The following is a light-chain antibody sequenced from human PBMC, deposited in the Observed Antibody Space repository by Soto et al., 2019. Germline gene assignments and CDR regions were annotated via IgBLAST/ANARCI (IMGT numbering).Light chain of an antibody. V-gene: IGLV2-14*01. CDR1: RRDVGCYTY. J-gene: IGLJ3*02. Sequence: SGLTQPTSVSGSPGQAITISCTGTRRDVGCYTYVSWHQQHPGKAPNLMIYGVSNRPSGVSNRFSGSKSGNTASLTISGLQAEDEADYYCSSYTSSSTLVFGGGTQLTVL. CDR2: GVS. CDR3: SSYTSSSTLV.